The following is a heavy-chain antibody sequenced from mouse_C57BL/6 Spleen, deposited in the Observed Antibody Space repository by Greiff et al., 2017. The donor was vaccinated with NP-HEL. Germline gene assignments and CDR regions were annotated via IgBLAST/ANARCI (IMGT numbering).Heavy chain of an antibody. CDR3: TREYDYDGVYYAMDY. J-gene: IGHJ4*01. Sequence: EVQGVESGEGLVKPGGSLKLSCAASGFTFSSYAMSWVRQTPEKRLEWVAYISSGGDYIYYADTVKGRFTISRDNARNTLYLQMSSLKSEDTAMYYCTREYDYDGVYYAMDYWGQGTSVTVSS. D-gene: IGHD2-4*01. CDR2: ISSGGDYI. V-gene: IGHV5-9-1*02. CDR1: GFTFSSYA.